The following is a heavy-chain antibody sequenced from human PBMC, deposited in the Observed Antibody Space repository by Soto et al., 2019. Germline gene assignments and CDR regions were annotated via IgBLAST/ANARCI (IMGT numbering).Heavy chain of an antibody. CDR2: ISYDGSNK. CDR3: ARELSSSRTDNWFDP. CDR1: GFTFSSYA. Sequence: QVQLVESGGGVVQPGRSLRLSCAASGFTFSSYAMHWVRQAPGKGLEWVAVISYDGSNKYYADSVKGRFTISRDNSKNTLYLQMNSLRAEDTAVYYCARELSSSRTDNWFDPWGQGTLVTVSS. D-gene: IGHD6-13*01. J-gene: IGHJ5*02. V-gene: IGHV3-30-3*01.